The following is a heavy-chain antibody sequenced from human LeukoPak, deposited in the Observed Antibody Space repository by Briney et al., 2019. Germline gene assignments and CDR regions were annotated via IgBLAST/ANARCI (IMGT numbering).Heavy chain of an antibody. CDR3: AKVRTPVLRYFDWLLYSFHN. CDR2: ISGSGGST. D-gene: IGHD3-9*01. J-gene: IGHJ1*01. CDR1: GFTFSSYA. Sequence: GGSLRLSCAASGFTFSSYAMSWVRQPPGKGLEWVSAISGSGGSTYYADSVKGRFAISRDNSKNTLYLQMNSLRAEDTAVYYCAKVRTPVLRYFDWLLYSFHNWGQGTLVTVSS. V-gene: IGHV3-23*01.